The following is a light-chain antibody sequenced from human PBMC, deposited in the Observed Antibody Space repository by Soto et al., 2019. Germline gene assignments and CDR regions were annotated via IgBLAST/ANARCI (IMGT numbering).Light chain of an antibody. CDR2: GAS. Sequence: EIVLTQSPGAQSLSPVERPTLSCRASQSVRSSYLAWYQQKPGQAPRLLIYGASSRATGIPARFSGSGSGTDFTLTTSRLQTEDSAVYYCQQYGSSPPITFGQGTKLDIK. CDR3: QQYGSSPPIT. V-gene: IGKV3-20*01. CDR1: QSVRSSY. J-gene: IGKJ5*01.